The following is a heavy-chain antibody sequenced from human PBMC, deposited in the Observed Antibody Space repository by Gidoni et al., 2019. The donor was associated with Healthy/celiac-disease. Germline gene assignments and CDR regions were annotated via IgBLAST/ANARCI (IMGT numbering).Heavy chain of an antibody. CDR1: GSTFSSYG. CDR3: ARDRLRYDMLTGQRTPGWYFDL. J-gene: IGHJ2*01. D-gene: IGHD3-9*01. CDR2: IWYDGSNK. Sequence: QVQLVESGGRVVQPGRSLRLSCAASGSTFSSYGLHWVRLAPGKGLEWVAVIWYDGSNKYYADSVKGRFTISRDNSKNTLYLQMNSLRAEDTAVYYCARDRLRYDMLTGQRTPGWYFDLWGRGTLVTVSS. V-gene: IGHV3-33*01.